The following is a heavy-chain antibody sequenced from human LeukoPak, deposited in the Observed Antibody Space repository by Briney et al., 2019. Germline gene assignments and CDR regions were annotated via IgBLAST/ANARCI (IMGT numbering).Heavy chain of an antibody. CDR3: ARLVGDFYDILTGYYKSPWYFDL. V-gene: IGHV5-51*01. CDR1: GYSFTSYW. Sequence: GESLKISCKGSGYSFTSYWIGWVRQMPGKGLEWMGIIYPGDSDTRYSPSFQGQVTISADKSISTAYLQWSSLKASDTAMYYCARLVGDFYDILTGYYKSPWYFDLWGRGTLVTVSS. J-gene: IGHJ2*01. D-gene: IGHD3-9*01. CDR2: IYPGDSDT.